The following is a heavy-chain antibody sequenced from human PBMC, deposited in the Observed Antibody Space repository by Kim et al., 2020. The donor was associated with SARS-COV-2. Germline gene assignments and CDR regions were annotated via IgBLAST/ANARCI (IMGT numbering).Heavy chain of an antibody. Sequence: GGSLRLSCAASGFTFSSHWMSWVRQAPGKGLEFVANINADASEKYHVDSVKGRFTISRDNFKNSLYLQMNSLIAEDTAVYYCARGPQPWGRGTLVLVSS. CDR1: GFTFSSHW. CDR3: ARGPQP. J-gene: IGHJ5*02. V-gene: IGHV3-7*03. CDR2: INADASEK.